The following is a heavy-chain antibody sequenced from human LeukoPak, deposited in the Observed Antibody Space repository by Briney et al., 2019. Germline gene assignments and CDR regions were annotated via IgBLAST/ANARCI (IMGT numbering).Heavy chain of an antibody. J-gene: IGHJ4*02. CDR1: GFTFSRYW. CDR2: INSDGSST. CDR3: AREAYDSSGYYYGGGFDY. Sequence: GGSLRLSCAASGFTFSRYWMHWVRQAPGKGLVWVSRINSDGSSTSYADSVKGRFTISRDNAKSTLYLQMNSLRAEDTAVYYCAREAYDSSGYYYGGGFDYWGQGTLVTVSS. V-gene: IGHV3-74*01. D-gene: IGHD3-22*01.